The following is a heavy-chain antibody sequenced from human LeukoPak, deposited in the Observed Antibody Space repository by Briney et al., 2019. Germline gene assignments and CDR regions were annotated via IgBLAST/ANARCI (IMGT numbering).Heavy chain of an antibody. CDR1: GGSISSSGYY. Sequence: SETLSLTCTVSGGSISSSGYYWGWVRQPPGKGLEWIGSIYYSGSTYYNPSLKSRVTVSVDTSKNQFSLKLTSVIAADTAVYYCARPHQTNTLTPSFGYWGQGTLVTVSS. J-gene: IGHJ4*02. V-gene: IGHV4-39*01. D-gene: IGHD4-17*01. CDR3: ARPHQTNTLTPSFGY. CDR2: IYYSGST.